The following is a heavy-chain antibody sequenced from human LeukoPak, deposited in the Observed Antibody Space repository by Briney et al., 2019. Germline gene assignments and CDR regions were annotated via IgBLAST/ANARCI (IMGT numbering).Heavy chain of an antibody. D-gene: IGHD5-12*01. CDR2: IYYSGST. V-gene: IGHV4-59*12. J-gene: IGHJ4*02. Sequence: PSETLSLTCTVSGGSISSYYWSWIRQPPGKGLEWIGYIYYSGSTNYNPSLKSRVTISVDTSKNQFSLKLSSVAAADTAVYYCARGTGYDWGDVFDYWGQGTLVTVSS. CDR3: ARGTGYDWGDVFDY. CDR1: GGSISSYY.